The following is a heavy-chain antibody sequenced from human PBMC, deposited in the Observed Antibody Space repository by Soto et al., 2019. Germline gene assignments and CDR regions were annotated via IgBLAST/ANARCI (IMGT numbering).Heavy chain of an antibody. J-gene: IGHJ3*02. CDR3: ARGRRVGGWYKNAFDI. V-gene: IGHV4-34*01. CDR1: GGSFSGYY. D-gene: IGHD1-1*01. Sequence: SETLSLTCAVYGGSFSGYYWSWIRQPPGKGLEWIGEINHSGSTNYNPSLKSRVTISVDTSKNQFSLKLSSVTAADTAVYYCARGRRVGGWYKNAFDIWGQGTMVTVSS. CDR2: INHSGST.